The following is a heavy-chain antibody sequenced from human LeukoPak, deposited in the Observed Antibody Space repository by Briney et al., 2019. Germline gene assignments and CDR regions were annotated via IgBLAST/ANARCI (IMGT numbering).Heavy chain of an antibody. D-gene: IGHD6-19*01. Sequence: GGSLRLSCAASGFTFGDFAMHWVRQAPGKGLEWVALISFDGSNKYYADSVKGRITISRDNSKNTLSLQMNSLRAEDTAVYYCAREQWLVLNYFDSWGQGTLVTVSS. CDR3: AREQWLVLNYFDS. J-gene: IGHJ4*02. CDR2: ISFDGSNK. V-gene: IGHV3-30-3*01. CDR1: GFTFGDFA.